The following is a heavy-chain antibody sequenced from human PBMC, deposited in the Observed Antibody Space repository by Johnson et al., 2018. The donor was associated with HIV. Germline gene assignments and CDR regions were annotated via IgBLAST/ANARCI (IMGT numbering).Heavy chain of an antibody. J-gene: IGHJ3*02. CDR1: GFTVSSNY. V-gene: IGHV3-66*01. CDR2: IYSGGVT. CDR3: AKDQAVTGRGLFAFDI. Sequence: EQLVESGGGLVQPGGSLRLSCAASGFTVSSNYMSWVRQAPGMGLQWVAGIYSGGVTYYTDSVKGRVNIFRDNSKNTLYLQMNRLRAEDTAVYYCAKDQAVTGRGLFAFDIWGQGTMVTVSS. D-gene: IGHD6-19*01.